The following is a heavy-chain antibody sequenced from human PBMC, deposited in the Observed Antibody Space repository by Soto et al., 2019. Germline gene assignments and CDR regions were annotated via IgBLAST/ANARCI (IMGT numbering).Heavy chain of an antibody. Sequence: PSETLSLTCAVYGGSFSGYYWSWIRQPPGKGLEWIGEINHSGSTNYNPSLKSRVTISVDTSKNQFSLKLSSVTAADTAVYYCASVEGYSSSWYKNWFDPWGQGTLVTFAS. V-gene: IGHV4-34*01. D-gene: IGHD6-13*01. CDR2: INHSGST. J-gene: IGHJ5*02. CDR1: GGSFSGYY. CDR3: ASVEGYSSSWYKNWFDP.